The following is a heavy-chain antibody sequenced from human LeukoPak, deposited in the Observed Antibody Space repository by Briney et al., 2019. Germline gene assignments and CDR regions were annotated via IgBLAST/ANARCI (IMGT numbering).Heavy chain of an antibody. V-gene: IGHV3-21*01. CDR2: ISSSSSYI. Sequence: GGSLRLSCAASGFTFSSYSMNWVRQAPGKGLEWVSSISSSSSYIYYADSVKGRFTISRDNAKNSLYLQMNSLRAEDTAVYHCARDRGELQYFDYWGQGTLVTVSS. CDR3: ARDRGELQYFDY. J-gene: IGHJ4*02. D-gene: IGHD1-26*01. CDR1: GFTFSSYS.